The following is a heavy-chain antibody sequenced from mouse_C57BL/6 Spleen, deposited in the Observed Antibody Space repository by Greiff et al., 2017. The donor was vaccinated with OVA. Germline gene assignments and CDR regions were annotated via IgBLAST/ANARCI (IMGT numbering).Heavy chain of an antibody. D-gene: IGHD1-1*01. V-gene: IGHV10-1*01. CDR1: GFSFNTYA. CDR3: VGYYGAMDY. Sequence: EVKLMESGGGLVQPKGSLKLSCAASGFSFNTYAMNWVRQAPGKGLEWVARIRSKSNNYATYYADSVKDRFTISRDDSESMLYLQMNNLKTEDTAMYYCVGYYGAMDYWGQGTSVTVSS. CDR2: IRSKSNNYAT. J-gene: IGHJ4*01.